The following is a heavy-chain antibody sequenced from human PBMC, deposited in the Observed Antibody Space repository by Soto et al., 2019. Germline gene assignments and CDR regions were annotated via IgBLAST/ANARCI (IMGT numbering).Heavy chain of an antibody. Sequence: EVQLLESGGDLVQPGGSLRLSCAASGFPFSAYVMTWVRRAPGRGLEWISAISGSGDTAYYAESVKGRFTISRDNSRNPLYLKMNNLTVEDTAVYSCAKARFDSRGTFFRVGFYDVWGRGTLVTVST. V-gene: IGHV3-23*01. CDR3: AKARFDSRGTFFRVGFYDV. CDR2: ISGSGDTA. J-gene: IGHJ4*02. D-gene: IGHD3-22*01. CDR1: GFPFSAYV.